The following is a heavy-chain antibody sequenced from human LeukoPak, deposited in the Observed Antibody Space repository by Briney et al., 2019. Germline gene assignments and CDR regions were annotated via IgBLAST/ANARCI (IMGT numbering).Heavy chain of an antibody. V-gene: IGHV4-39*01. Sequence: GSLRLSCAASGFTFSSYSMNWVRQPPGKGLEWIGSIYYSGSTYYNPSLKSRVTISVDTSKNQFSLKLSSVTAADTAVYYCARRGTSVRYWGQGTLVTVSS. CDR3: ARRGTSVRY. J-gene: IGHJ4*02. D-gene: IGHD2-15*01. CDR2: IYYSGST. CDR1: GFTFSSYSMN.